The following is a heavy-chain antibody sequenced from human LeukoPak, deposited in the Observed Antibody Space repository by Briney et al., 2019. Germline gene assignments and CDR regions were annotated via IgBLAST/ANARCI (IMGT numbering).Heavy chain of an antibody. CDR1: GGSISSYY. CDR2: IYYSGST. V-gene: IGHV4-59*01. CDR3: ARDLRGHTVVTSHYFDY. D-gene: IGHD4-23*01. Sequence: SETLSLTCTVSGGSISSYYWSWIRQPPGKGLEWIGYIYYSGSTNYNPSLKSRVTISVGTSKNQFSLKLSSVTAADTAVYYCARDLRGHTVVTSHYFDYWGQGTLVTVSS. J-gene: IGHJ4*02.